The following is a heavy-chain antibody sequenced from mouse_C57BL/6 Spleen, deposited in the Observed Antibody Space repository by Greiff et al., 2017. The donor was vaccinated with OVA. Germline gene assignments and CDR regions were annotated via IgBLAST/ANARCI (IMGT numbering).Heavy chain of an antibody. CDR1: GYTFTSYW. CDR3: ARGGDYYYGSQYYFDY. V-gene: IGHV1-69*01. Sequence: VQLQQPGAELVMPGASVKLSCKASGYTFTSYWMHWVKQRPGQGLEWIGEIDPSDSYTNYNQKFKGKSTLTVDKSSSTAYMQLSSLTSEDSAVYYCARGGDYYYGSQYYFDYWGQGTTLTVSS. CDR2: IDPSDSYT. J-gene: IGHJ2*01. D-gene: IGHD1-1*01.